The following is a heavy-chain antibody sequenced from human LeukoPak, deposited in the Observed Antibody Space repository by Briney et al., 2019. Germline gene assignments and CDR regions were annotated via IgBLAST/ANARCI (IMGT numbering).Heavy chain of an antibody. V-gene: IGHV4-34*01. J-gene: IGHJ3*02. CDR3: ARGRFYVFDI. Sequence: KPSENPSLTCGIYGGSLRDYSWAWIRQPPGQGLEWIGEINHRGNTDFNPSLKSRVTISVDTSKNQFSLKLTSVTAADTALYFCARGRFYVFDIWGQGTLVTVSS. CDR1: GGSLRDYS. CDR2: INHRGNT. D-gene: IGHD2/OR15-2a*01.